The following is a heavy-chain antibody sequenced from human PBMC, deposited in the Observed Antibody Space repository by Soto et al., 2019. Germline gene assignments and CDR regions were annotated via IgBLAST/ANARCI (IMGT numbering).Heavy chain of an antibody. CDR2: ISAYNGNT. CDR3: ARDPKYTCNYGPPDYYYYLDV. Sequence: GASLDVCWDARGDGFASCGRRWVRQAPGQGLEWVGWISAYNGNTNYAQQLKGRVTMTTDTSTSTAYMELRSLRSDDTAVYYCARDPKYTCNYGPPDYYYYLDVRGKGTTVTVSS. J-gene: IGHJ6*03. CDR1: GDGFASCG. D-gene: IGHD1-7*01. V-gene: IGHV1-18*01.